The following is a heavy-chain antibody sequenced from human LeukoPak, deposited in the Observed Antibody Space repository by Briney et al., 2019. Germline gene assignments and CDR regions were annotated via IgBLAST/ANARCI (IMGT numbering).Heavy chain of an antibody. CDR1: GFTFSSYE. V-gene: IGHV3-48*03. CDR2: ISSSGSTI. J-gene: IGHJ4*02. Sequence: GGSLRLSCAASGFTFSSYEMHWVRQAPGKGLEWVSYISSSGSTIYYADSVKGRFTISRDNAKNSLYLQMNSLRAEDTAVYYCARDLSVGSKPDLGFDYWGQGTLVTVSS. CDR3: ARDLSVGSKPDLGFDY. D-gene: IGHD1-26*01.